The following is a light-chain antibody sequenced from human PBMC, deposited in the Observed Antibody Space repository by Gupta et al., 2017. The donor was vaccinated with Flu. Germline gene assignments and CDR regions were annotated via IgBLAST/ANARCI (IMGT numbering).Light chain of an antibody. CDR2: AAT. Sequence: DIQMTQSPSTLSASVGDRVTITCRASETISSWLAWYQQQPGKAPKLLIYAATSLQDGVPSRFSGSGSGTAFTLTISSLQPDDVATYYCQQYNDGRTFGQGTKVEIK. J-gene: IGKJ1*01. CDR3: QQYNDGRT. V-gene: IGKV1-5*03. CDR1: ETISSW.